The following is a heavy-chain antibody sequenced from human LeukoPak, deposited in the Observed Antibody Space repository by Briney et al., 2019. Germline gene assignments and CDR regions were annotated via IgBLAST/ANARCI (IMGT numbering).Heavy chain of an antibody. Sequence: SETLSLTCTVSGGSISSSSYYWGWIRQPPGKGLEWIGSIYYSGSTYYNPSLKSRVTISVDTSKNQFSLKLSSVTAADTAVYYCARGPRFGGISLVWGQGTLVTVSS. D-gene: IGHD4-23*01. V-gene: IGHV4-39*07. CDR2: IYYSGST. J-gene: IGHJ4*02. CDR1: GGSISSSSYY. CDR3: ARGPRFGGISLV.